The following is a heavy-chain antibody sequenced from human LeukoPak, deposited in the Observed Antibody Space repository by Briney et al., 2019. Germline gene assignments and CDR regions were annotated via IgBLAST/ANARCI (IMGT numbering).Heavy chain of an antibody. CDR2: ISPSGDIK. D-gene: IGHD5-24*01. CDR1: GFTFSSYA. J-gene: IGHJ4*02. CDR3: AKDDAWLQFND. V-gene: IGHV3-23*01. Sequence: GGSLRLSCAASGFTFSSYAMSWVRQAPGKGLEWVSGISPSGDIKYYVDSVKGRFTVSRDNSKNTVHLQINSLRDEDTAVYYCAKDDAWLQFNDWGQGTLVTVSS.